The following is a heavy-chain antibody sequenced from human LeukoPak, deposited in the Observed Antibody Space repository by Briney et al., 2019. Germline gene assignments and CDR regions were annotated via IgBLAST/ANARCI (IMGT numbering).Heavy chain of an antibody. CDR1: GDTFSSYA. CDR3: ARGQDGYVWGSYL. CDR2: IIPIFGTA. V-gene: IGHV1-69*13. Sequence: ASVKVSGKTSGDTFSSYAISWVRQAPGQGLEWMGGIIPIFGTANYAQKFQGRVTIIADESTSTAYMELSSLRSEDTAVYYCARGQDGYVWGSYLWGQGTLVTVSS. J-gene: IGHJ4*02. D-gene: IGHD3-16*02.